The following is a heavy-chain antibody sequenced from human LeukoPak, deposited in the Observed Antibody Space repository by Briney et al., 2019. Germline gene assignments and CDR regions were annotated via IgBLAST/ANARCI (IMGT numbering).Heavy chain of an antibody. CDR3: ARGKSGSSSLCDY. D-gene: IGHD6-13*01. V-gene: IGHV3-33*01. Sequence: GGSLRLSCAASGFTFSSYGMHWVRQAPGEGLEWVTVIRCDGSKTYHADSVTGRYNISRDNSKNTLYLQSNSLRAEDMAVYYSARGKSGSSSLCDYWGQGTLVSVSS. J-gene: IGHJ4*02. CDR2: IRCDGSKT. CDR1: GFTFSSYG.